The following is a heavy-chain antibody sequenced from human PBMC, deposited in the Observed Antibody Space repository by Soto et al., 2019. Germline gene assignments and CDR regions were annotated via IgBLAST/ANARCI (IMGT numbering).Heavy chain of an antibody. D-gene: IGHD3-22*01. Sequence: GGSLRLSCAASGFTFSSYWMHWVRQAPGKGLVWVSRINSDGSSTSYADSVKGRFTISRGNAKNTLYLQMNSLRAEDTAVYYCARVAAFHDSSGYYFDYWGQGTLVTSPQ. V-gene: IGHV3-74*01. CDR3: ARVAAFHDSSGYYFDY. CDR2: INSDGSST. CDR1: GFTFSSYW. J-gene: IGHJ4*02.